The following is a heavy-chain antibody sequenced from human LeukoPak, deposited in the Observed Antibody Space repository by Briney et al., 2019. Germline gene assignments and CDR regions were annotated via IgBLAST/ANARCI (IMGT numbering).Heavy chain of an antibody. CDR2: INHSGST. Sequence: KPSETLSLTCAVYGGSFSGYYWSWIRQPPGKGLEWIGEINHSGSTNYNPSLKSRVTISVDTSKNQFSLKLSSVTAADTAVYYCARHWVEMATLAYMSDAFDIWGQGTMVTVSS. V-gene: IGHV4-34*01. CDR1: GGSFSGYY. J-gene: IGHJ3*02. CDR3: ARHWVEMATLAYMSDAFDI. D-gene: IGHD5-24*01.